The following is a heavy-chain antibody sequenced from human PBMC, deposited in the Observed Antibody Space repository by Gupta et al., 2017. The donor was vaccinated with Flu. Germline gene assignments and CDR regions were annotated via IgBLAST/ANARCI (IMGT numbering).Heavy chain of an antibody. V-gene: IGHV4-34*01. J-gene: IGHJ4*02. CDR2: INRSGST. CDR3: ARGTYSSSWSSNFDS. Sequence: RQAAGKRLEWIGEINRSGSTTYNPSLERRVTISGDASKSQFFLKVTSVTAADTAIYYCARGTYSSSWSSNFDSWGQGTLVTVSS. D-gene: IGHD6-13*01.